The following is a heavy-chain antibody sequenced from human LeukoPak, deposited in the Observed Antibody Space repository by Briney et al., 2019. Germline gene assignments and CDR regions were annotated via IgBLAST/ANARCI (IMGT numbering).Heavy chain of an antibody. CDR2: INSDGSST. CDR1: GFTFSSYW. V-gene: IGHV3-74*01. J-gene: IGHJ6*02. D-gene: IGHD4-17*01. Sequence: GSLRLSCAASGFTFSSYWMHWVRQAPGKGLVWVSRINSDGSSTSYADSVKGRFTISRDNAKNTLYLQMNSLRVEDTAVYYCARPTTVTIHYYGMDVWGQGTSVTVSS. CDR3: ARPTTVTIHYYGMDV.